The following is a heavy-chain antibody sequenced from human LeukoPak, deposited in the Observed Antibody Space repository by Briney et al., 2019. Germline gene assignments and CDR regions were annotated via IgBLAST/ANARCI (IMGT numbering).Heavy chain of an antibody. Sequence: GGSLRPSCAVSGFTFSSYGMQWVRQAPGKGLEWVAVIWYDGSNKYYADSVKGRFTISRDNCKNTLYLQMNSLRAEDTAVYYCARVTDSSGWYWYFDYWGQGTLVTVSS. J-gene: IGHJ4*02. V-gene: IGHV3-33*01. CDR1: GFTFSSYG. D-gene: IGHD6-19*01. CDR2: IWYDGSNK. CDR3: ARVTDSSGWYWYFDY.